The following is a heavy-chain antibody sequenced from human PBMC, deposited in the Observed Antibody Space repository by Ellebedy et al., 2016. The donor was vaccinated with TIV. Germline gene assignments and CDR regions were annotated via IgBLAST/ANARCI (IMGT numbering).Heavy chain of an antibody. V-gene: IGHV7-4-1*02. CDR2: INTNTGNP. J-gene: IGHJ4*02. CDR1: GYTFTSYA. CDR3: VRGRGAGAGIFYYFDY. D-gene: IGHD6-13*01. Sequence: AASVKVSCKTSGYTFTSYAMNWVRQAPGQGLEWMGWINTNTGNPTYAQGFTGRFVFSLDTSVSTAYLQISSLKAEDTAVYYCVRGRGAGAGIFYYFDYWGQGTLVTVSS.